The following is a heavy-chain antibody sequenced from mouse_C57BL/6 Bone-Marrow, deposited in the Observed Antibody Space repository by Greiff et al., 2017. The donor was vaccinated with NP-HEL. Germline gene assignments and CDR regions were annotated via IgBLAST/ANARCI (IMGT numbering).Heavy chain of an antibody. V-gene: IGHV5-4*01. D-gene: IGHD2-1*01. CDR2: ISDGGSYT. J-gene: IGHJ4*01. CDR3: ARDQNYGKNAMDY. CDR1: GFTFSSYA. Sequence: DVHLVESGGGLVKPGGSLKLSCAASGFTFSSYAMSWVRQTPEKRLEWVATISDGGSYTYYPDNVKGRFTISRDNAKNNLYLQMSHLKSEDTAMYYCARDQNYGKNAMDYWGQGTSVTVSS.